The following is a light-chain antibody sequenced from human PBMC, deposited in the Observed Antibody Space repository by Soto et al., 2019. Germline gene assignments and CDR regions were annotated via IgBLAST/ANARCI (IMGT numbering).Light chain of an antibody. CDR1: SSDVGSHNL. CDR2: EVT. CDR3: CSYGGSRAV. Sequence: QSALTQPASVSGSPGQSITIXXTGTSSDVGSHNLVSWYQQHPGQAPKLMIYEVTKRPLGVSTRFSASKSGNTASLTISGLQAEDEADYYCCSYGGSRAVFGGGTQLTVL. V-gene: IGLV2-23*02. J-gene: IGLJ7*01.